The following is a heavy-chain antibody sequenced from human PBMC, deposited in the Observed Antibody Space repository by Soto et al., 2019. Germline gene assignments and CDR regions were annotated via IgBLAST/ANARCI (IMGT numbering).Heavy chain of an antibody. V-gene: IGHV4-61*01. CDR1: GFSIISGYCY. CDR3: ATSYYYDSSGWGPFDY. D-gene: IGHD3-22*01. CDR2: IYYSGST. J-gene: IGHJ4*02. Sequence: TLEKLSLTCRFSGFSIISGYCYWSWIREPPGKGLEWIGYIYYSGSTNYNPSLKSRVTISVDTSKNQFSLKLSSVTAADTAVYYCATSYYYDSSGWGPFDYWGQGTLVNLSA.